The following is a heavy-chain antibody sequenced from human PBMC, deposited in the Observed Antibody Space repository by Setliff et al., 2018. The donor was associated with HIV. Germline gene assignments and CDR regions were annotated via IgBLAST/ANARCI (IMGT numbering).Heavy chain of an antibody. CDR3: ARVSGGRPGNYYYAMDV. Sequence: ASVKVSCKASGYTFSQYALHWVRQAPGQRLEWMGWINTGSENTRYSQKFQGRVSIIRDTSANTAYMGLTNLRSDDSAIYYCARVSGGRPGNYYYAMDVWGQGTTVTVSS. J-gene: IGHJ6*02. V-gene: IGHV1-3*04. CDR1: GYTFSQYA. D-gene: IGHD1-26*01. CDR2: INTGSENT.